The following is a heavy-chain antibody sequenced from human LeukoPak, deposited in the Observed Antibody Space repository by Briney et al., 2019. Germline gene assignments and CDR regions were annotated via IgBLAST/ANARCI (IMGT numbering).Heavy chain of an antibody. CDR1: GYTFTSYA. CDR2: INAGNGNT. D-gene: IGHD2-15*01. V-gene: IGHV1-3*01. CDR3: ARDKVVRNGMDV. Sequence: AXVKVSCKASGYTFTSYAMHWVRQAPGQRPEWMGWINAGNGNTKYSQKFQGRVTITRDTSASTAYMELSSLRSEDTAVYYCARDKVVRNGMDVWGQGTTVTVSS. J-gene: IGHJ6*02.